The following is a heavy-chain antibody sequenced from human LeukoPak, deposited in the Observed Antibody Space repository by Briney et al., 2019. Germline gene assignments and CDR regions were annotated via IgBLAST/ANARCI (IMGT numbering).Heavy chain of an antibody. CDR2: INPNSGGT. CDR3: ARDSVGGFDY. J-gene: IGHJ4*02. V-gene: IGHV1-2*02. D-gene: IGHD3-16*01. Sequence: ASVKVSCKASGYTFNKYGINWVRQAPGQGLEWMGWINPNSGGTNYAQKFQGRVTMTRDTSISTAYMELSRLRSDDTAVYYCARDSVGGFDYWGQGTLVTVSS. CDR1: GYTFNKYG.